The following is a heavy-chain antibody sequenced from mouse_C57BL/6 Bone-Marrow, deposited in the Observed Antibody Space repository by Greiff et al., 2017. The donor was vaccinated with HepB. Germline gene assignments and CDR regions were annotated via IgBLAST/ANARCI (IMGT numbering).Heavy chain of an antibody. CDR3: AREGWSYYVSSYAMDY. CDR1: GISITTGNYR. J-gene: IGHJ4*01. CDR2: IYYSGTI. D-gene: IGHD1-1*01. V-gene: IGHV3-5*01. Sequence: EVQLQESGPGLVKPSQTVFLTCTVTGISITTGNYRWSWIRQFPGNKLEWIGYIYYSGTITYNPSLTSRTTITRDTPKNQFFLEMNSLTAEDTATYYCAREGWSYYVSSYAMDYWGQGTSVTVSS.